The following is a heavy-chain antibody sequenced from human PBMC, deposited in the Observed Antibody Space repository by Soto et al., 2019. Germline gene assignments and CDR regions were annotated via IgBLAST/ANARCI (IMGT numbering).Heavy chain of an antibody. J-gene: IGHJ4*02. Sequence: ASVKVSCKASGYTFTSYYMHWVRQAPGQGLEWMGIINPSGGSTSYAQKFQGRVTMTRDTSTSTVYMELSSLRSEDTAVYYCAREGNPTDIVEVVAATRAFDYWGQGTLVTVSS. CDR1: GYTFTSYY. D-gene: IGHD2-15*01. CDR3: AREGNPTDIVEVVAATRAFDY. V-gene: IGHV1-46*01. CDR2: INPSGGST.